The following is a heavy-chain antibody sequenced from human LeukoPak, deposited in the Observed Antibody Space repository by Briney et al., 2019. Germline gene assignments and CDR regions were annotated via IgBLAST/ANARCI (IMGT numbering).Heavy chain of an antibody. CDR1: GYTLTELS. J-gene: IGHJ4*02. Sequence: ASVKVSCKVSGYTLTELSMHWVRQAPGKGLEWMGGFYPEDGETIYAQKFQGRVTMTEDTSTDTAYMELSSLRSEDTAVYYCATGPIAVAGKESPDFDYWGQGTLVTVSS. D-gene: IGHD6-19*01. CDR2: FYPEDGET. CDR3: ATGPIAVAGKESPDFDY. V-gene: IGHV1-24*01.